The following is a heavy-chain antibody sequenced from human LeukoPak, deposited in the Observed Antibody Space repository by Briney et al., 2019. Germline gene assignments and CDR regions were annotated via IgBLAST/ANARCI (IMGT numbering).Heavy chain of an antibody. J-gene: IGHJ4*02. V-gene: IGHV1-8*01. CDR3: ARVSESGIVVVTDYFDY. CDR1: GYTFTSYD. Sequence: ASVKVCCKASGYTFTSYDINWVRQATGQGREWMGWMNPNSGNTGYAQKFQGRVTMTRNTSISTAYMELSSPRSEDTDVYYCARVSESGIVVVTDYFDYWGQGTLVTVSS. CDR2: MNPNSGNT. D-gene: IGHD2-21*02.